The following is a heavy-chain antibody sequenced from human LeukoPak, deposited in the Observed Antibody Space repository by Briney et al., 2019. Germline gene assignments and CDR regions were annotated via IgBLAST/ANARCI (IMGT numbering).Heavy chain of an antibody. CDR1: GITLRIYG. J-gene: IGHJ4*02. D-gene: IGHD3/OR15-3a*01. CDR3: AKRGVVIRVILVGFHKEAYYFES. Sequence: PGGSLSLFCAVSGITLRIYGMSWVREAPGKGLVWVAGISDSGGNTKYADSVKGRFTISRDNPKSTLYLQMNSLRAEDTAVYFCAKRGVVIRVILVGFHKEAYYFESWGQGALVTVSS. V-gene: IGHV3-23*01. CDR2: ISDSGGNT.